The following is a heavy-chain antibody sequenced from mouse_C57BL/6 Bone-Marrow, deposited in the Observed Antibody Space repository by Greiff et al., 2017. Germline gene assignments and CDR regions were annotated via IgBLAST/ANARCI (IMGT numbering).Heavy chain of an antibody. Sequence: QVQLQQSGAELVRPGSSVKLSCKASGYTFPSYWLHWVKQRPIQGLEWIGNFDPSDSETHYNQKFKDKATLTVDKSSSTAYMQLGSLTAEDSAVYYCARGLGRSWGQGTLVTVSA. V-gene: IGHV1-52*01. CDR2: FDPSDSET. J-gene: IGHJ3*01. D-gene: IGHD4-1*01. CDR1: GYTFPSYW. CDR3: ARGLGRS.